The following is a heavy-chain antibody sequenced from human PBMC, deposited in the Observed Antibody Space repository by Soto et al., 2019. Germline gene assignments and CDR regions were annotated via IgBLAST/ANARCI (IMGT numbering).Heavy chain of an antibody. CDR2: ISYDGSNK. CDR1: GFTFSSYA. Sequence: GGSLRLSCAASGFTFSSYAMHWVRQAPGKGLEWVAVISYDGSNKYYADSVKGRFTISRDNSKNTLYLQMNSLRAEDTAVYYCARDRGRGYDSRGWFDPWGQGTLVTVSS. J-gene: IGHJ5*02. CDR3: ARDRGRGYDSRGWFDP. D-gene: IGHD5-12*01. V-gene: IGHV3-30-3*01.